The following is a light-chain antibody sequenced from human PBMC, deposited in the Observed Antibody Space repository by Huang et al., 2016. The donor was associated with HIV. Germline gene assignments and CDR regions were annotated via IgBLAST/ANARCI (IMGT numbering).Light chain of an antibody. V-gene: IGKV1-33*01. CDR1: QDISHF. J-gene: IGKJ2*01. CDR3: QQYDSVPLYT. Sequence: DIQMTQSPSSLSASVGDRVTITCQASQDISHFLKWYQQKPGKAPKLLIYDDSNLETGVPSRFSGSGSGTHFTLTINSLQPEDIATYYCQQYDSVPLYTFGQGTKLEIK. CDR2: DDS.